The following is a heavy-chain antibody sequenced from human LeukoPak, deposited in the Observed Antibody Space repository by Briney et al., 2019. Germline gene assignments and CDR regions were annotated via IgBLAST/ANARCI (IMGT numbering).Heavy chain of an antibody. CDR3: ARDGRTAMAPRGFDY. D-gene: IGHD5-18*01. CDR1: GFTFSSYA. V-gene: IGHV3-30*04. CDR2: ISYDGSNK. Sequence: PGGSLRLSCAASGFTFSSYAMPWVRQAPGKGLEWVAVISYDGSNKYYADSVKGRFTISRDNSKNTLYLQMNSLRAEDTAVYYCARDGRTAMAPRGFDYWGQGTLVTVSS. J-gene: IGHJ4*02.